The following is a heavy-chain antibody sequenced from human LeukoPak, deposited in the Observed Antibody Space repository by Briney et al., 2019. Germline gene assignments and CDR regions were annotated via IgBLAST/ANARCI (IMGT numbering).Heavy chain of an antibody. CDR1: GGTFSSYA. J-gene: IGHJ4*02. V-gene: IGHV1-69*06. CDR2: IIPIFGTA. CDR3: ARAADLYSYGDDY. Sequence: VASVKVSCKASGGTFSSYAISWVRQAPGQGLEWMGGIIPIFGTANYAQKFQGRVTITADKSTSTAYMELSSLRSEDTAVYYCARAADLYSYGDDYWGQGTLVTVSS. D-gene: IGHD5-18*01.